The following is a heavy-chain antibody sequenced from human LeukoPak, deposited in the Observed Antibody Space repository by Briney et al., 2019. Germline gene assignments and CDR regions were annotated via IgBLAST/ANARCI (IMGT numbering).Heavy chain of an antibody. CDR1: GYTFTSYD. CDR2: MNPNSGNT. CDR3: ARRDHTYYDFWSGYYPHYMDV. Sequence: ASVKVSCKASGYTFTSYDINWVRQATGQGLEWMGWMNPNSGNTGYAQKFQGRVTMTRNTSISTAYMELSSLRSEDTAVYYCARRDHTYYDFWSGYYPHYMDVWGKGTTVNVSS. D-gene: IGHD3-3*01. J-gene: IGHJ6*03. V-gene: IGHV1-8*01.